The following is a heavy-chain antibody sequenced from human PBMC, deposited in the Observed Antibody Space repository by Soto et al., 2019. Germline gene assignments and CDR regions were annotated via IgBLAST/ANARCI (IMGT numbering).Heavy chain of an antibody. V-gene: IGHV3-30*04. CDR3: ARAPDFGSGSSRRFWYLDL. D-gene: IGHD3-10*01. Sequence: GGSLRLSCAASGIPFVTYALHWVRRAPGKRLEWVAVISYDGKYKYYSDSVQGRFTISRDDSKNTLYLHMNSLRLEDTAVYYCARAPDFGSGSSRRFWYLDLWGHGTLVTVSS. CDR2: ISYDGKYK. J-gene: IGHJ2*01. CDR1: GIPFVTYA.